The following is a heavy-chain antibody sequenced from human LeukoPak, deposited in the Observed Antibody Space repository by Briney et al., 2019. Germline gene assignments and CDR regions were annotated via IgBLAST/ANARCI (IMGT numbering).Heavy chain of an antibody. CDR2: IIPILGIA. J-gene: IGHJ3*02. V-gene: IGHV1-69*04. CDR3: ARDEEAESAYCGGDCSYAFDI. CDR1: GGTFSSYT. D-gene: IGHD2-21*01. Sequence: GASVKVSCKASGGTFSSYTISWVRQAPGQGLEWMGRIIPILGIANYAQKFQGRVTITADKSTSTAYMELSSLRSEDTAVYYCARDEEAESAYCGGDCSYAFDIWGQGTMVTVSS.